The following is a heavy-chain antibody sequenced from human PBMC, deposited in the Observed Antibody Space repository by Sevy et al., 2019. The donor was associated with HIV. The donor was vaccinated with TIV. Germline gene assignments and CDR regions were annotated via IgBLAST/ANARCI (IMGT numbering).Heavy chain of an antibody. D-gene: IGHD3-16*01. Sequence: ASVKVSCKASGYTFTSYGISWVRQAPGQGLEWMGWIIPIFGSANYGQTFQGRVTMTADQSTSTAYMELSSLRSDDTAVYYCARGGGLSPHHWLDPWGQGTLVTVSS. V-gene: IGHV1-69*13. J-gene: IGHJ5*02. CDR1: GYTFTSYG. CDR3: ARGGGLSPHHWLDP. CDR2: IIPIFGSA.